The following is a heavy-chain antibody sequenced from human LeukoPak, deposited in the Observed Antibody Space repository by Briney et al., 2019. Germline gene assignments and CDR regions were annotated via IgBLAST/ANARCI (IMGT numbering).Heavy chain of an antibody. Sequence: SETLSLTCAVYGGSFSGYYWSWIRQPPGKWLEWIGEINHSGSTNYNPSLKSRVTISVDTSKNQFSLKLSSVTAADTAVYYCARGVYPYYDFWSGYLPGATWFDPWGQGTLVTVSS. CDR1: GGSFSGYY. D-gene: IGHD3-3*01. V-gene: IGHV4-34*01. CDR2: INHSGST. J-gene: IGHJ5*02. CDR3: ARGVYPYYDFWSGYLPGATWFDP.